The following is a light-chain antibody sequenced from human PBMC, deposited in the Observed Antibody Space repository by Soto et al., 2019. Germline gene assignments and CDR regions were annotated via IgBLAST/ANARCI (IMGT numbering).Light chain of an antibody. J-gene: IGKJ1*01. CDR2: DAS. CDR3: QQRSNWPWT. V-gene: IGKV3-11*01. Sequence: EIVLTQSPATLSLSPGERATLSCRASQSVRSYLAWYQQKPGQAPRLLIYDASNRATGIPTRFSGSGSGTDFTLTISSLEPEDFAVYYCQQRSNWPWTFGQGNKVEIK. CDR1: QSVRSY.